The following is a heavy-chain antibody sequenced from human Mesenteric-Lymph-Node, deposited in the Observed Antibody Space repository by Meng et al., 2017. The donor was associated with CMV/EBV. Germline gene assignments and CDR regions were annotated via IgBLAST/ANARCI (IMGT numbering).Heavy chain of an antibody. D-gene: IGHD2-15*01. J-gene: IGHJ5*02. CDR3: ARTWSSVWFDP. Sequence: ASVKVSCKASGYTFTSYAMHWVRQAPGQRLEWMGWSNAGNGNTNYAQKLQGRVTMTTDTSTSTAYMELRSLRSDDTAVYYCARTWSSVWFDPWGQGTLVTVSS. CDR1: GYTFTSYA. V-gene: IGHV1-3*01. CDR2: SNAGNGNT.